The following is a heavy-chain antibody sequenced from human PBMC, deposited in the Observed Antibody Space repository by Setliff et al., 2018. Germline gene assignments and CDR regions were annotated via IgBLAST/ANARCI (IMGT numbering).Heavy chain of an antibody. CDR1: DDSISSRHYY. D-gene: IGHD6-19*01. CDR2: IYTSWST. CDR3: ATLPYSSGPLHDY. Sequence: PSETLSLTCTVSDDSISSRHYYWSWIRQPAGKGLEWLGQIYTSWSTNYNPSLESRVTIFLDASKNQFSLKLSSVIAADTAVYYCATLPYSSGPLHDYWGQGTLVTVSS. V-gene: IGHV4-61*09. J-gene: IGHJ4*02.